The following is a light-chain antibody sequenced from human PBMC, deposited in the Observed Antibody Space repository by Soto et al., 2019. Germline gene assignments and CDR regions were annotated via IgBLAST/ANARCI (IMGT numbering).Light chain of an antibody. Sequence: SVLTQPPSASGTPGQRVTISCSGSSSNIGSNTVNWYQQLPGTAPKLLIYSNNQRPSGVPDRFSGSKSGTSASLAISGLQSEDEADCYCAAWDDSLNVLFGGGTKLTVL. CDR2: SNN. CDR1: SSNIGSNT. V-gene: IGLV1-44*01. CDR3: AAWDDSLNVL. J-gene: IGLJ2*01.